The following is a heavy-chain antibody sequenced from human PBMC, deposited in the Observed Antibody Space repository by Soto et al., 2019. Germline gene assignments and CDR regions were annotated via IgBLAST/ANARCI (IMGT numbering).Heavy chain of an antibody. Sequence: GGSLRLSCAASGFTFSSYWMSWVRQAPGKGLEWVANIKQDGSEKYYVDSVKGRFTISRDNAKNSLYLQIDSLRAEDTAVYYCARAGSSGWFGAFDIWGQGTMVTVSS. V-gene: IGHV3-7*03. J-gene: IGHJ3*02. D-gene: IGHD6-19*01. CDR1: GFTFSSYW. CDR3: ARAGSSGWFGAFDI. CDR2: IKQDGSEK.